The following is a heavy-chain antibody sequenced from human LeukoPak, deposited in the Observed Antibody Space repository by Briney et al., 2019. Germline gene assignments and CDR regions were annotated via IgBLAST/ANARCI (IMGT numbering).Heavy chain of an antibody. CDR2: IYYSGST. D-gene: IGHD3-3*01. J-gene: IGHJ4*02. V-gene: IGHV4-59*01. CDR3: ARAQSRITIFGVVMYYFDY. CDR1: GGSISSYY. Sequence: KPSETLSLTCTVSGGSISSYYWSWIRQPPGKGLEWIGYIYYSGSTNYNPSLKSRVTISVDTSKNQFSLKLSSVTAADTAVYYCARAQSRITIFGVVMYYFDYWGQGTLITVSS.